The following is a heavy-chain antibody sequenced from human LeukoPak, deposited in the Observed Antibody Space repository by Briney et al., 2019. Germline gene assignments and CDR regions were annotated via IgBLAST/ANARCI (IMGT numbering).Heavy chain of an antibody. CDR1: GYTFTSYD. D-gene: IGHD7-27*01. V-gene: IGHV1-8*01. CDR2: MSPNSGNT. CDR3: AGGPPNWGYDY. J-gene: IGHJ4*02. Sequence: GASVKVSCKASGYTFTSYDINWVRQATGQGPEWMGWMSPNSGNTGYAQKFQGRVTMTRSTPMSTAYMELSSLRSEDTAVYYCAGGPPNWGYDYWGQGTLVTVSS.